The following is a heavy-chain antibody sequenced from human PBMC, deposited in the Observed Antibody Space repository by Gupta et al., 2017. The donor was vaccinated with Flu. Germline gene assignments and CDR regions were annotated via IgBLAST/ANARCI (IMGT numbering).Heavy chain of an antibody. D-gene: IGHD6-13*01. CDR3: ARDQGSSWYYNFFDQ. J-gene: IGHJ4*02. V-gene: IGHV3-48*01. Sequence: MNWVRQAPGKGLEWVSHITSNSDTKYYADSVKGRFTISRDNAKSALYLHMDSLRVEDTAIYYCARDQGSSWYYNFFDQWGQGTLVTVSS. CDR2: ITSNSDTK.